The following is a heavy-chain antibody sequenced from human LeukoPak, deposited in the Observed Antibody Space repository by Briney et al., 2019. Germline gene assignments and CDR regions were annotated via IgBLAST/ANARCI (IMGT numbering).Heavy chain of an antibody. V-gene: IGHV4-59*08. CDR3: ARHKGGWGYFDY. D-gene: IGHD6-19*01. CDR2: IYYSGST. CDR1: GGSISSYY. J-gene: IGHJ4*02. Sequence: SETLSLTCPVSGGSISSYYWSWIRPPPGKGLEWIGYIYYSGSTNYNPSLKSRVTISVDTSKNQFSLKLSSVTAADTAVYYCARHKGGWGYFDYWGQGTLITVSS.